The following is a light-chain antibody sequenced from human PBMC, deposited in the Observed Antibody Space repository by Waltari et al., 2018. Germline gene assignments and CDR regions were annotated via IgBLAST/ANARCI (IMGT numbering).Light chain of an antibody. CDR3: LQATEFPRT. V-gene: IGKV2-24*01. Sequence: EIVMTQTPLSSPVPLGQSASLSCRSSQSLVHRHGHTSLTLLHQRPGQPPRVLIHRISNRVSGVPDRFSGSGAGTDFTLKISRVEAEDVGIYYCLQATEFPRTFGQGTRLEIK. CDR2: RIS. J-gene: IGKJ2*01. CDR1: QSLVHRHGHTS.